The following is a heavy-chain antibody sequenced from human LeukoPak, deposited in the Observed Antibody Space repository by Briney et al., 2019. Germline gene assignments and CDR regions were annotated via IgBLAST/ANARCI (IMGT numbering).Heavy chain of an antibody. J-gene: IGHJ6*03. V-gene: IGHV3-23*01. CDR1: GFTFSNYA. CDR2: SSSGGNT. D-gene: IGHD2-2*01. CDR3: AKSVKKDIVVVPAFYYYYYMDV. Sequence: GGSLRLSCAASGFTFSNYAMTWVRQAPGKGLEWVSLSSSGGNTYYADSVKGRFTISRDNSKNTLYLQMNSLRAEDTAVYYCAKSVKKDIVVVPAFYYYYYMDVWGKGTTVTVSS.